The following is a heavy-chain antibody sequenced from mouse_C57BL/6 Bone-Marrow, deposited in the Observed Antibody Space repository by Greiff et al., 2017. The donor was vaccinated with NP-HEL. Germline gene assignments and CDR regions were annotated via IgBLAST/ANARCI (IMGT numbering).Heavy chain of an antibody. Sequence: EVMLVESGGGLVQPRGSLSLSCAASGFTFTDYYMSWVRQPPGKALEWVGFIRNKANGYTIEYSASVKGRFTISRDNSQSILYLQMNALRAEDSATYYCARSIYYDYADDPFYGMDYWGQGTSVTVSS. CDR1: GFTFTDYY. J-gene: IGHJ4*01. V-gene: IGHV7-3*01. CDR3: ARSIYYDYADDPFYGMDY. CDR2: IRNKANGYTI. D-gene: IGHD2-4*01.